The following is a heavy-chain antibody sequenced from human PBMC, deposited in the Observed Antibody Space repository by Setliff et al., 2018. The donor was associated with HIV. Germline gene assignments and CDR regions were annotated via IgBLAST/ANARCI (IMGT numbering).Heavy chain of an antibody. Sequence: GGSLRLSCAATGFTFRDYYMSGIRQVPGKGLEWLSYISGTSSDTDYADSVKGRFTISRDNAKTSLYLQMNSLRAEDTAVYYCARIKRGRGYGYYEDYWGQGILVTVSS. CDR3: ARIKRGRGYGYYEDY. D-gene: IGHD3-22*01. V-gene: IGHV3-11*03. J-gene: IGHJ4*02. CDR1: GFTFRDYY. CDR2: ISGTSSDT.